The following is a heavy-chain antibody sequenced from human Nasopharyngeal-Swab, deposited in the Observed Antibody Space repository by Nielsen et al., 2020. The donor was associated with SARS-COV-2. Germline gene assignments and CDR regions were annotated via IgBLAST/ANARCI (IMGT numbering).Heavy chain of an antibody. V-gene: IGHV4-59*01. J-gene: IGHJ3*02. CDR3: AREFGTRDAFDI. Sequence: ESLKISCTVSGGSISSYYWSWIRQPPGKGLEWIGYIYYSGSTNYNPSLKSRVTISVDTSKNQFSLKLSSVTAADTAVYYCAREFGTRDAFDIWGQGTMVTVSS. D-gene: IGHD1-1*01. CDR2: IYYSGST. CDR1: GGSISSYY.